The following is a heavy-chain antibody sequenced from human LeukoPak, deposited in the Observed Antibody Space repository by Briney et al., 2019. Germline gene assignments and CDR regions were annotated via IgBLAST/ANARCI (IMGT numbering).Heavy chain of an antibody. CDR3: ARAIRGSAVDTGDR. CDR2: IKNDGSEE. D-gene: IGHD3-10*01. Sequence: GGSLRLSCAASGFTFSSYWMRWVRQARGKALEGVANIKNDGSEEYYVDSVKGRFTISRDNAKNSLFLQMNSLTVEDTAVYYCARAIRGSAVDTGDRWGQGTLVTVSS. CDR1: GFTFSSYW. V-gene: IGHV3-7*01. J-gene: IGHJ4*02.